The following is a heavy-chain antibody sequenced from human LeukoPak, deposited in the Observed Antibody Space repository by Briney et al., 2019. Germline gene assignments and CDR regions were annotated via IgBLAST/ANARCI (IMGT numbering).Heavy chain of an antibody. V-gene: IGHV3-72*01. Sequence: GGSLRLSCVASGFTFSAHYMDWVRQAPGKGLEWVGRIKHRPERYATEYAASVKGRFSISRDDSKNSLYLQMNSLYIEDTAMCYCAQYPEGAWGRGTLVTVSS. CDR3: AQYPEGA. CDR2: IKHRPERYAT. D-gene: IGHD3-16*01. CDR1: GFTFSAHY. J-gene: IGHJ5*02.